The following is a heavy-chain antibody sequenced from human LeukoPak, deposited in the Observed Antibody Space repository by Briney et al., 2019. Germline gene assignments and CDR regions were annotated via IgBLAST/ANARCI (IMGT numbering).Heavy chain of an antibody. CDR2: INPESGGT. J-gene: IGHJ5*02. CDR3: ASTPPDYRVASGRFDP. Sequence: GASVKVSCKASGYTFTDNYLHWLRQAPGQGLEWMGWINPESGGTKFAHKFQGRVTMTRDTSITTAYMELNNLRSDDRAVYYCASTPPDYRVASGRFDPWRQGTLVTVSS. V-gene: IGHV1-2*07. CDR1: GYTFTDNY. D-gene: IGHD4-17*01.